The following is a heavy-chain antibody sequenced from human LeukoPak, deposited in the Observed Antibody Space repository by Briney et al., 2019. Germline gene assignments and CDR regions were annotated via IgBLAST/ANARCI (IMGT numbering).Heavy chain of an antibody. D-gene: IGHD1-14*01. CDR2: TRNEANSYTT. V-gene: IGHV3-72*01. Sequence: PGGSLRLSCVVSGFTFSDHYMDWVRQAPGKGLEWVGRTRNEANSYTTEYAASVKGRFTISRDDSKNTLYLQMNSLKTEDTAVYYCTTGTSVYYYGMDVWGQGTTVTVSS. CDR1: GFTFSDHY. J-gene: IGHJ6*02. CDR3: TTGTSVYYYGMDV.